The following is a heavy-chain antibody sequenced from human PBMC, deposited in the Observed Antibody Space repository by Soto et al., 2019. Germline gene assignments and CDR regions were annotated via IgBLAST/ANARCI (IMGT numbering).Heavy chain of an antibody. CDR1: GFTFSSYA. J-gene: IGHJ6*02. D-gene: IGHD6-19*01. CDR2: ISYDGSNK. CDR3: ARDAGYSSGWFDYYYYYGMDV. Sequence: QVQLVESGGGVVQPGRSLRLSCAASGFTFSSYAMHWVRQAPGKGLEWVAVISYDGSNKYYADSVKGRLTISRDNSKNTLYLQMNSLRAEDTAVYYCARDAGYSSGWFDYYYYYGMDVWGQGTTVTVSS. V-gene: IGHV3-30-3*01.